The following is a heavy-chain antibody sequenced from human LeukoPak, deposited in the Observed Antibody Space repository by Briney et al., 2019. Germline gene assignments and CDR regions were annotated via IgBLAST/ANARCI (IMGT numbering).Heavy chain of an antibody. CDR2: INPSGGST. CDR1: GYTFTSYY. V-gene: IGHV1-46*01. CDR3: ARIAAAGTDFDY. Sequence: GASVKVSCKASGYTFTSYYMHWVRQAPGQGLEWMGIINPSGGSTSYAQKFQGRVTMTRDMSTSTVYMELSRLRSEDTAVYYCARIAAAGTDFDYWGQGTLVTVSS. D-gene: IGHD6-13*01. J-gene: IGHJ4*02.